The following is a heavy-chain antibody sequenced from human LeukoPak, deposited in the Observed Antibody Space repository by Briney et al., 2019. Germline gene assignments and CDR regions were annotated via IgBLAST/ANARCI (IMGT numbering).Heavy chain of an antibody. CDR2: IYYRGNT. D-gene: IGHD3-22*01. CDR3: ASILIHFDTSAYFDD. CDR1: GGSISSSSFY. V-gene: IGHV4-39*07. J-gene: IGHJ4*02. Sequence: PSETLSLTCTVSGGSISSSSFYWGWIRQPPGKGLEWIGSIYYRGNTYYNPFLKSRVTISVDTSKNQFSLKLSSVTAADTAVYYCASILIHFDTSAYFDDWGQGTLVTVSS.